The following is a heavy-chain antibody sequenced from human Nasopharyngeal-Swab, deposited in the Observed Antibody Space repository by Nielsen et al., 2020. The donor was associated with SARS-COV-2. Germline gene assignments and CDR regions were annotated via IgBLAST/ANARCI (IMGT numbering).Heavy chain of an antibody. J-gene: IGHJ6*02. CDR3: ARNTYYDFWSGYHYGMDV. V-gene: IGHV3-30*03. CDR1: GFTFSSYG. CDR2: ISYDGSNK. Sequence: GASLKISCAASGFTFSSYGMHWVRQAPGKGLEWVAVISYDGSNKYYADSVKGRFTISRDNSKNTLYLQMNSLRAEDTAVYYCARNTYYDFWSGYHYGMDVWGQGTTVTVSS. D-gene: IGHD3-3*01.